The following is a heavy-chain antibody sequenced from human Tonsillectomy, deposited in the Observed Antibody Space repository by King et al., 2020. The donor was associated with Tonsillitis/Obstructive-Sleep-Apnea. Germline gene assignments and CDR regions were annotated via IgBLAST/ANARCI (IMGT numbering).Heavy chain of an antibody. Sequence: VQLQQWGAGLLKPSETLSLTCAVYGESFSGHYWSWIRQPPGKGLEWNGEINHSGSTNYNPSLKSRVTISVDTSKNQFSLNLSSVTAADTAVYYCARRHSVTVVPFDYWGQGTLVTVSS. J-gene: IGHJ4*02. CDR3: ARRHSVTVVPFDY. CDR2: INHSGST. V-gene: IGHV4-34*01. D-gene: IGHD1-20*01. CDR1: GESFSGHY.